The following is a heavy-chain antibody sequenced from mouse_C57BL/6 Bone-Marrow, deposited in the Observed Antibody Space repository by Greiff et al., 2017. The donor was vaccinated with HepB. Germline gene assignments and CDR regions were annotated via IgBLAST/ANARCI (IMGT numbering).Heavy chain of an antibody. Sequence: VQLQQSGPELVKPGASVKIPCKASGYTFTDYNMDWVKQSHGKSLEWIGDINPNNGGTIYNQKFKGKATLTVDKSSSTAYMELRSLTSEDTAVYYCATTEAYYYGSSYPHWYFDVWGTGTTVTVSS. J-gene: IGHJ1*03. D-gene: IGHD1-1*01. CDR3: ATTEAYYYGSSYPHWYFDV. CDR1: GYTFTDYN. V-gene: IGHV1-18*01. CDR2: INPNNGGT.